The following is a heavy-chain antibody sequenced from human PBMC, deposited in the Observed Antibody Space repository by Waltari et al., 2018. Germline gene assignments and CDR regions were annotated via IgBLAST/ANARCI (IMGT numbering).Heavy chain of an antibody. CDR3: AKGRGGYDY. CDR2: IRYDGSNK. V-gene: IGHV3-30*02. CDR1: GFTFSSYG. Sequence: QVQLVESGGGVVQPGGSLRLSCAASGFTFSSYGLHWVRQAPGKGVEWVEFIRYDGSNKYYADSVKGRFTISRDNSKNTLYLQMNSLRAEDTAVYYCAKGRGGYDYWGQGTLITVSS. D-gene: IGHD3-10*01. J-gene: IGHJ4*02.